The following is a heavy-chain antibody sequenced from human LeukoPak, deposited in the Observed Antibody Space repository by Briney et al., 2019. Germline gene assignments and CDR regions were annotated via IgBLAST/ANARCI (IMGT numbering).Heavy chain of an antibody. CDR3: AKSGLWFGELLGEFDY. V-gene: IGHV3-7*01. D-gene: IGHD3-10*01. CDR2: IKQDGSEK. Sequence: GGSLRLSCAASGFTFSSYWMSWVRQAPGKGLEWVANIKQDGSEKYYVDSVKGRFTISRDNAKNSLYLQMNSLRAEDTAVYYCAKSGLWFGELLGEFDYWGQGTLVTVSS. CDR1: GFTFSSYW. J-gene: IGHJ4*02.